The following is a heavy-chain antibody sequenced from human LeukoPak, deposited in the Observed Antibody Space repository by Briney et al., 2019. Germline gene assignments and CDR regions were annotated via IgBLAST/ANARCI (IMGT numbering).Heavy chain of an antibody. V-gene: IGHV1-24*01. D-gene: IGHD3-10*01. J-gene: IGHJ4*02. Sequence: ASVKVSCKVSGYTLTELSMHWVRQAPAKGLEWMGGFDPEGGEKIYAQKFQGRVTMTEDTSTDTAYMELSRLRSEDTAAYYCATAEVYYYGSGSYSYWGQGTLVTVSS. CDR3: ATAEVYYYGSGSYSY. CDR1: GYTLTELS. CDR2: FDPEGGEK.